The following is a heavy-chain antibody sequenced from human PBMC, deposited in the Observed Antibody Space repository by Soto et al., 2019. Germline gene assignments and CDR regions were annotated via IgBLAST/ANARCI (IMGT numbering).Heavy chain of an antibody. J-gene: IGHJ4*02. CDR1: GGSISSYY. V-gene: IGHV4-59*01. D-gene: IGHD3-22*01. CDR3: ARGRTYYYDSSGYNFFDY. Sequence: SETLSLTCTVSGGSISSYYWSWIRQPPGKGLEWIGYIYYSGSTNYNPSLKSRVTISVDTSKNQFSLKLSSVTAADTAVYYCARGRTYYYDSSGYNFFDYWGQGTLVTVSS. CDR2: IYYSGST.